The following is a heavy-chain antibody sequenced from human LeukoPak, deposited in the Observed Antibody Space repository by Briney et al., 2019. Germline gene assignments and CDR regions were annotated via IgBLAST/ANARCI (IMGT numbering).Heavy chain of an antibody. D-gene: IGHD6-19*01. V-gene: IGHV3-21*01. CDR3: APYSSGWYYYYYGMDV. CDR1: GFTFSGYS. CDR2: ISSSSSYI. J-gene: IGHJ6*02. Sequence: PGGSLRLSCAASGFTFSGYSMNWVRQAPGKGLEWVSSISSSSSYIYYADSVKGRFTISRDNAKNSLYLQMNSLRAEDTAVYYCAPYSSGWYYYYYGMDVWGQGTTVTVSS.